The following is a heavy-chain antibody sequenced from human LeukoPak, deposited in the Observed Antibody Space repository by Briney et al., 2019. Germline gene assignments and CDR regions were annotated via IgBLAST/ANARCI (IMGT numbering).Heavy chain of an antibody. CDR3: AGGIVVRGVIHNDAFDI. CDR1: GYTFSDYY. V-gene: IGHV1-2*02. CDR2: INPNSGGT. J-gene: IGHJ3*02. Sequence: GASVKVSCKASGYTFSDYYMHWVRQAPGQGLEWMGWINPNSGGTNYAQKFQGRVTMTRDTSISTAYMELSRLRSDDTAVYYCAGGIVVRGVIHNDAFDIWGQGTMVTVSS. D-gene: IGHD3-10*01.